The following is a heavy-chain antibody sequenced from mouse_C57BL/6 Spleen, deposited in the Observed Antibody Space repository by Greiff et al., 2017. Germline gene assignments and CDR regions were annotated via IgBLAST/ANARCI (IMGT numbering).Heavy chain of an antibody. J-gene: IGHJ3*01. D-gene: IGHD1-1*01. CDR2: INPNYGTP. CDR3: ARGDYYGSSYEFAY. V-gene: IGHV1-39*01. Sequence: VQLQQSGPELVKPGASVKISCKASGYSFTDYNMNWVKQSNGKSLEWIGVINPNYGTPSYNQKFKGKATLTVDHSASTAYMQLNSLTSEDSAVYYCARGDYYGSSYEFAYWGQGTLVTVSA. CDR1: GYSFTDYN.